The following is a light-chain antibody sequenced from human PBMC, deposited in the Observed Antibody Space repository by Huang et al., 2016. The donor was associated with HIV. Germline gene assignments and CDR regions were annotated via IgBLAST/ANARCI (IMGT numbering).Light chain of an antibody. Sequence: EVVLTQSPDTLSSSPGERVTVSCRASQSLSSSYIAWYQQRPGQAPRLLIYGASTRATDIPDRFSGSWSGTDFTLTINGLEPADFAMYYCQQYGTSPYTFGQGTNLEI. J-gene: IGKJ2*01. CDR2: GAS. V-gene: IGKV3-20*01. CDR3: QQYGTSPYT. CDR1: QSLSSSY.